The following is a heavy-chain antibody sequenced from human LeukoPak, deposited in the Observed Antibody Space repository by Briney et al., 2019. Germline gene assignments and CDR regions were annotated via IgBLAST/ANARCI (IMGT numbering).Heavy chain of an antibody. J-gene: IGHJ4*02. CDR3: ARGVGYGSGSFDY. D-gene: IGHD3-10*01. CDR2: IYYSGST. Sequence: KPSETLSLTCTVSGDSISSYYWSWIRQPPGKGLEWIGYIYYSGSTNYNPSLKSRVTISVDTSKNQFSLKLNSVNAADTAVYYCARGVGYGSGSFDYWGQGTLVTVSS. CDR1: GDSISSYY. V-gene: IGHV4-59*01.